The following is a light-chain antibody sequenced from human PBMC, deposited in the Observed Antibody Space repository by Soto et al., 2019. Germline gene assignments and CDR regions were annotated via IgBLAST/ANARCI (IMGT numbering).Light chain of an antibody. CDR2: GAS. V-gene: IGKV3-20*01. J-gene: IGKJ4*01. CDR1: QSVSSSF. CDR3: QQYGSSPFT. Sequence: EIVLTQSPGTLSLSPGERATLSCRAGQSVSSSFLAWYQQKPGQAPRLLIHGASSRATGIPDRFSGSGSGTDFTLTISRLEPEDVAVYYCQQYGSSPFTFGRGPKVEIK.